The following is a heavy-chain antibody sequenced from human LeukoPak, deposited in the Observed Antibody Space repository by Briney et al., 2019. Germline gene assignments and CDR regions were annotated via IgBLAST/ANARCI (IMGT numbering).Heavy chain of an antibody. CDR2: INPNSGGT. D-gene: IGHD1-7*01. CDR1: GYTFTGYY. J-gene: IGHJ6*03. Sequence: ASVKVSCKASGYTFTGYYMHWVRQAPGQGLEWMGWINPNSGGTNYAQKFQGRVTMTRDTSISTAYMELSRLRSDDTAVYYCARAGDWNFFDYYYYYMDVWGKGTTVTVSS. V-gene: IGHV1-2*02. CDR3: ARAGDWNFFDYYYYYMDV.